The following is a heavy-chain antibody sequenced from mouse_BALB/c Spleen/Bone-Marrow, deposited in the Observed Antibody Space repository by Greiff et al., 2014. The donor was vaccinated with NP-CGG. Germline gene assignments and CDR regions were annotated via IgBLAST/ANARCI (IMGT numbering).Heavy chain of an antibody. CDR2: IYPGDGDT. V-gene: IGHV1-87*01. CDR3: ARGGYGNYVFAY. J-gene: IGHJ3*01. CDR1: GYTFTSYW. Sequence: QVHVKQSGAELARPGASVKLSCKASGYTFTSYWMQWVKQRPGQGLEWIGTIYPGDGDTRYTQKFKGKATLTADKSSSTAYMQLSSLASEDSAVYYCARGGYGNYVFAYWGQGTLVTVSA. D-gene: IGHD2-1*01.